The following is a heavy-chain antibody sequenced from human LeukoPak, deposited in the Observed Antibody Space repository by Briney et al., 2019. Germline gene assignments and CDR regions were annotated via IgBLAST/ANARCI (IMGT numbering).Heavy chain of an antibody. CDR1: GFTFSSYA. D-gene: IGHD2-2*01. CDR3: ARLPVAINGYFDP. V-gene: IGHV3-23*01. Sequence: GGSLRLSCAASGFTFSSYAMSWVRQAPGRGLEWVSAISGSGGSTYYGDSVKGRFTISRDNSKTTLYLQMYSLGAEDTAVYYCARLPVAINGYFDPWGQGTLVTVSS. J-gene: IGHJ5*02. CDR2: ISGSGGST.